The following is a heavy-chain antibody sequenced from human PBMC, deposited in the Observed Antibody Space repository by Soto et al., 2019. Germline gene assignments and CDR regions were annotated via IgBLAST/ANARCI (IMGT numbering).Heavy chain of an antibody. V-gene: IGHV4-31*03. D-gene: IGHD6-13*01. Sequence: QVQLQESGPGLVKPSQTLSLTCTVSGGSISSGGYYWSWIRQHPGKGLEWIGYIYYSGSTYYNPSLKSRVTISVDTSKNQFXXXLSSVTAADTAVXXXXXXXPRPAAAYFDPWGQGTLVTVSS. CDR1: GGSISSGGYY. J-gene: IGHJ5*02. CDR2: IYYSGST. CDR3: XXXXPRPAAAYFDP.